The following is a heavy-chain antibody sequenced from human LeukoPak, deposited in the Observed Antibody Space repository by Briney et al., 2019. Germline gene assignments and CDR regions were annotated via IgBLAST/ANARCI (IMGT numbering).Heavy chain of an antibody. D-gene: IGHD2-2*02. CDR1: GGSITNNSDY. Sequence: SETLSLTCTVSGGSITNNSDYWGCIRQPPGKGLEWIGSIYYSGSTYYNPSLKSRVAISVDTSKNQFSLKLSSVTAADTAVYYCAREYCSSTSCYKDWFDPWGQGTLVTVSS. CDR2: IYYSGST. J-gene: IGHJ5*02. CDR3: AREYCSSTSCYKDWFDP. V-gene: IGHV4-39*07.